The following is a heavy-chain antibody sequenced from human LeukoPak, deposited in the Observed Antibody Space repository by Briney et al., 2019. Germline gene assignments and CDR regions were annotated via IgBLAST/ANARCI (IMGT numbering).Heavy chain of an antibody. CDR3: ARRLTQYDCFDP. CDR2: TYYRSTWYN. Sequence: SQTLSLTCAISGDSVSSNSVTWNWIGQSPSRGLEWLGRTYYRSTWYNDYAVSVRGRITVNPDTSKNQFSLHLNSVTPEDTAVYYCARRLTQYDCFDPWGQGILVTVSS. V-gene: IGHV6-1*01. CDR1: GDSVSSNSVT. D-gene: IGHD2-2*01. J-gene: IGHJ5*02.